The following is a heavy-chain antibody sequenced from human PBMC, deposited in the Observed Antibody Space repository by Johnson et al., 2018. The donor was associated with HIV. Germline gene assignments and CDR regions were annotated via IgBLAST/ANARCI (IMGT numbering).Heavy chain of an antibody. V-gene: IGHV3-43*01. CDR3: TRDSWGRGPHDAFDI. D-gene: IGHD7-27*01. CDR2: ISWDGVGT. CDR1: GFIFDDYT. Sequence: VYLVESGGAVVQPGGSLRLSCAASGFIFDDYTMHWVRQAPGKGLEWVSLISWDGVGTYYAASVKGRFTISRDDSNNIAYLEMNSLKTEDTAVYYCTRDSWGRGPHDAFDIWGQGTLVTVSS. J-gene: IGHJ3*02.